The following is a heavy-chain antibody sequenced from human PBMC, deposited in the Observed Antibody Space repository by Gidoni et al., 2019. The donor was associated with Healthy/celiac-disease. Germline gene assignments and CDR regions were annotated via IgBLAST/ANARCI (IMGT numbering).Heavy chain of an antibody. CDR2: ISSSISYI. CDR3: ARDLVVAATAYYYGMDV. CDR1: GFTLSSDS. Sequence: EVQLVESGGGLVKLGGSLRLSCAASGFTLSSDSMKWVRQAPGKGLEWVSSISSSISYICYADSVKVRFTISRDNAKNSLYLQMNSLRAEDTAVYYCARDLVVAATAYYYGMDVWGQGTTVTVSS. J-gene: IGHJ6*02. D-gene: IGHD2-15*01. V-gene: IGHV3-21*01.